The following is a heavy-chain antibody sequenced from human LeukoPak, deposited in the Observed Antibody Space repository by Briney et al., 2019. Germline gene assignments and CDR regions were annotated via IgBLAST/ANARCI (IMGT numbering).Heavy chain of an antibody. D-gene: IGHD3-10*01. CDR2: ISYDGSNK. CDR1: GFTFSSYA. CDR3: ARDSLGELFYFDY. V-gene: IGHV3-30-3*01. Sequence: GGSLRLSCAASGFTFSSYAMHWVRQAPGKGLEWVAVISYDGSNKYYADSVKGRFTISRDNSKNTLYLQMNSLRAEDTAVYYCARDSLGELFYFDYWGQGTLVTVSS. J-gene: IGHJ4*02.